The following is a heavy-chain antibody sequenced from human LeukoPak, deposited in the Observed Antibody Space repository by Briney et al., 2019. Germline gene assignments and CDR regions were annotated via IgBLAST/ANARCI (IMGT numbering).Heavy chain of an antibody. D-gene: IGHD5-18*01. CDR1: GYTFTSYG. CDR3: ARVDTAEYYFDY. CDR2: MNPNSGNT. V-gene: IGHV1-8*02. J-gene: IGHJ4*02. Sequence: GASVKVSCKASGYTFTSYGINWVRQATGQGLEWMGWMNPNSGNTGYAQKFQGRVTMTRNTSISTAYMELSSLRSEDSAVYYCARVDTAEYYFDYWGQGTLVTVSS.